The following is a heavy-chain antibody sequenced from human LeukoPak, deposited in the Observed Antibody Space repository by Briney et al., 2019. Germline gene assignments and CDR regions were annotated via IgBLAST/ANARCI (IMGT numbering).Heavy chain of an antibody. V-gene: IGHV1-69*13. J-gene: IGHJ6*03. CDR1: GGTFSSYA. Sequence: ASVKVSCKASGGTFSSYAISWVRQAPGQGLEWMGGIIPIFGTANYAQKFQGRVTITADESTSTAYMELSSLRSEDTAVYYCARDLGQYRASGGYYYYMDVWGKGTTVTVSS. CDR3: ARDLGQYRASGGYYYYMDV. CDR2: IIPIFGTA. D-gene: IGHD3/OR15-3a*01.